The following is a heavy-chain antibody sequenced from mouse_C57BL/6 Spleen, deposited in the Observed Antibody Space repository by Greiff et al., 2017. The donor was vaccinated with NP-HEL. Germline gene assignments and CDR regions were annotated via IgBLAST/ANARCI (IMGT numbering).Heavy chain of an antibody. CDR3: ARSHPFDY. Sequence: QVQLQQPGAELVKPGASVKLSCKASGYTFTSYWMQWVKQRPGQGLEWIGEIDPSDSYTNYNQKFKGKATLTVDTSSSTAYMQLSSLTSEDSAVYYCARSHPFDYWGQGTTLTVSS. CDR2: IDPSDSYT. CDR1: GYTFTSYW. V-gene: IGHV1-50*01. J-gene: IGHJ2*01.